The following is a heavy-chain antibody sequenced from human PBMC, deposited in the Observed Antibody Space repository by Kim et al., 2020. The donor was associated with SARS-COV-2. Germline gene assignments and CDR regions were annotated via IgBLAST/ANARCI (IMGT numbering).Heavy chain of an antibody. CDR3: TASIGYSSRPV. Sequence: TDYAAPVKGRFTISRDDSKNTLYLQMNSLKTEDTAVYYCTASIGYSSRPVWGQGTLVTVSS. CDR2: T. V-gene: IGHV3-15*01. D-gene: IGHD6-13*01. J-gene: IGHJ4*02.